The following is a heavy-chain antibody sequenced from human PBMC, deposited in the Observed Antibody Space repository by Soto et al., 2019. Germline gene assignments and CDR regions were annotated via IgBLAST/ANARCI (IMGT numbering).Heavy chain of an antibody. V-gene: IGHV4-30-4*01. D-gene: IGHD2-21*01. J-gene: IGHJ6*02. CDR2: IGYSWSN. Sequence: PSETLSLSCAVSGGFISSGDYSWVWIRQPAVKGXEWIGYIGYSWSNSYNAYLKRRTSISAAPSNNQFSLKLHCLTAADTAVYFCGTMPIVVETAPMDVWGPGTSVTVSS. CDR1: GGFISSGDYS. CDR3: GTMPIVVETAPMDV.